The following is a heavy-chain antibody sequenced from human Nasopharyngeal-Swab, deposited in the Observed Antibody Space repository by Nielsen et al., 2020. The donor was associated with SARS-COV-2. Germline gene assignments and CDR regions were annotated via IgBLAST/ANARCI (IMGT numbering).Heavy chain of an antibody. Sequence: ASVKVSCKASGYTFIDYFLHWVRQTPGQSLEWIGWINPHTDATNYAQKFQGRVSMTRDTSISTIYMELRSLSSDDTAVYYCPRPGAAVSCTNFFFWGQGSLVTVSS. J-gene: IGHJ4*02. CDR1: GYTFIDYF. CDR2: INPHTDAT. D-gene: IGHD6-13*01. CDR3: PRPGAAVSCTNFFF. V-gene: IGHV1-2*02.